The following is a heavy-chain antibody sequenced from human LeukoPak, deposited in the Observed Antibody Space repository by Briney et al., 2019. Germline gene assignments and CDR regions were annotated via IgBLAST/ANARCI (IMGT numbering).Heavy chain of an antibody. J-gene: IGHJ4*02. V-gene: IGHV3-30*02. CDR1: GFTFSSYG. D-gene: IGHD2-15*01. CDR3: ANSVVGASSFDY. Sequence: GGSLRLSCAASGFTFSSYGMHWVRQAPGKGLEWVAFIRYDGSNKYYADSVKGRFTTSRDNSKNTLYLQMNSLRAEDTAVYYCANSVVGASSFDYWGQGTLVTVSS. CDR2: IRYDGSNK.